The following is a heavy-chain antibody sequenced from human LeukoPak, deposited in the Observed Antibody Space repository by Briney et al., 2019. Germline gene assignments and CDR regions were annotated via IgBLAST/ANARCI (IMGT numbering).Heavy chain of an antibody. CDR1: GFTFSSYA. V-gene: IGHV3-64*01. D-gene: IGHD3-3*01. CDR2: ISSNGGST. Sequence: GGSLRLSCAASGFTFSSYAMHWVRQAPGKGLEYVSAISSNGGSTYYANSVKGRFTISRDNSKNTLYLQMGSLRAEDMAVYYCARDRYDFWSGFDTPPRDWGQGTLVTDSS. CDR3: ARDRYDFWSGFDTPPRD. J-gene: IGHJ4*02.